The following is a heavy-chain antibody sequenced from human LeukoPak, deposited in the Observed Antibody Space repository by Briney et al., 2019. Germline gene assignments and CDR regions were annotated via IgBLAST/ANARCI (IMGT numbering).Heavy chain of an antibody. CDR1: GESFSGYY. CDR2: ISHSGIT. Sequence: SETLSLTCGVQGESFSGYYWSWIRQPPGKGLEWIGEISHSGITNYSPSLQSRVTISVDTSKNQFSLKLTSVTAADTAVYYCARGPYYYESSGSYYWGQGFQVTVSS. D-gene: IGHD3-22*01. CDR3: ARGPYYYESSGSYY. V-gene: IGHV4-34*01. J-gene: IGHJ4*02.